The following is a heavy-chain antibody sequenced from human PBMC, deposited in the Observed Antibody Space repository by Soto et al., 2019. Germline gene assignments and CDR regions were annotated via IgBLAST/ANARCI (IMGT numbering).Heavy chain of an antibody. J-gene: IGHJ4*02. CDR3: ARGGSEGIFGVVFII. D-gene: IGHD3-3*01. V-gene: IGHV4-31*03. Sequence: QVQLQESGPGLVKPSQTLSLICTVSGGSTSSASYYWSWIRQRPGKGLEWIGYIYYSGSTYYNPSLKSRVTISVDTSKNQFSLKLSSVTAADTAVYYCARGGSEGIFGVVFIIWGQGTLVTVSS. CDR2: IYYSGST. CDR1: GGSTSSASYY.